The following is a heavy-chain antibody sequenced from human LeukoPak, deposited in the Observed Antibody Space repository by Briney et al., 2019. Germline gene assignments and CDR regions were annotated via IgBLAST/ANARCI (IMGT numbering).Heavy chain of an antibody. Sequence: SETLSLTCTVSGGSISSGGYYWSWIRQPPGKGLEWIGYIYHSGSTYYNPSLKSRVTISVDRSKNQFSLKLSSVTAADTAVYYCASFIAAAGYNWFDPWGQGTLVTVSS. CDR2: IYHSGST. J-gene: IGHJ5*02. CDR3: ASFIAAAGYNWFDP. CDR1: GGSISSGGYY. D-gene: IGHD6-13*01. V-gene: IGHV4-30-2*01.